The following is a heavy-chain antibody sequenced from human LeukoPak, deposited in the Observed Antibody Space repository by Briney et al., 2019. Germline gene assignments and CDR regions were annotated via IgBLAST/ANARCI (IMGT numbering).Heavy chain of an antibody. V-gene: IGHV4-30-4*08. CDR3: AREDSSGWDDAEYFQH. J-gene: IGHJ1*01. D-gene: IGHD6-19*01. Sequence: SQTLSLTCTVSGGSISSGDYYWSWIRQPPGKGLEWIGYIYYSGSTYYNPSLKSQVTISVHTTKNQFSLKLSSLTAADTAVYYCAREDSSGWDDAEYFQHWGQGTLDSVPS. CDR1: GGSISSGDYY. CDR2: IYYSGST.